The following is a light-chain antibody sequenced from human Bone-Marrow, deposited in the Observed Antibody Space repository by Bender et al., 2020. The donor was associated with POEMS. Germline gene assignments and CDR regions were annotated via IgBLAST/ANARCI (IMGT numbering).Light chain of an antibody. J-gene: IGLJ2*01. CDR3: CSYAGRGTLV. V-gene: IGLV2-23*02. Sequence: QSALTQPDSVSGSPGQSITISCTETNSDVGRFNLVSWYQQHPGKAPKLMIYEVSKRPSGVSNRFSGSKSGNTASLTFSGLQAEDEADYYCCSYAGRGTLVFGGGTKLTVL. CDR1: NSDVGRFNL. CDR2: EVS.